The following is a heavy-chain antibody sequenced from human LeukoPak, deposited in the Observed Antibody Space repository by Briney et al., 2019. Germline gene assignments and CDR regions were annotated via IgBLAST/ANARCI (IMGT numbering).Heavy chain of an antibody. J-gene: IGHJ4*02. V-gene: IGHV4-59*08. CDR1: GGSISSYY. D-gene: IGHD2/OR15-2a*01. CDR2: TSDIGSL. CDR3: AGHHSRNTVDF. Sequence: PSETLSLTCTVSGGSISSYYWSGIRQPTGKGRACTASTSDIGSLNYNPSLKSRVTISLATSKNQFSLNLSSVTSADTAVCYCAGHHSRNTVDFWGQGTLVTVSS.